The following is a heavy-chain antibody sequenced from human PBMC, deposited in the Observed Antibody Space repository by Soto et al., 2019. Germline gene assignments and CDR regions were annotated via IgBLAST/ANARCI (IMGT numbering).Heavy chain of an antibody. Sequence: QVQLQESGPGLVKPSETLSLTCTVSGGSISSYYWSWIRQPPGKGLEWIGYIYYSGSTNYNPSLKSRVTISVDTSKNQFSLKLSSVTAADTAVYYCARDSGTRYYYYGMDVWGQGTTVTVSS. J-gene: IGHJ6*02. CDR2: IYYSGST. V-gene: IGHV4-59*01. CDR1: GGSISSYY. CDR3: ARDSGTRYYYYGMDV.